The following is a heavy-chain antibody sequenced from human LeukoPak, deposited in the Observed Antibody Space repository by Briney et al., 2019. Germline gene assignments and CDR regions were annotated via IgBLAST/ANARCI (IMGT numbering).Heavy chain of an antibody. CDR1: GGSISSSSYY. D-gene: IGHD4-17*01. Sequence: SETLSLTCTVSGGSISSSSYYWGWIRQPPGRGLEWIGSIYYSGSTYYNPSLKSRVTMSVDTSKNQFSLNLISVTAADTAVYYCARHVGRAGDEPYFDYWGQGALVTVSS. V-gene: IGHV4-39*01. J-gene: IGHJ4*02. CDR3: ARHVGRAGDEPYFDY. CDR2: IYYSGST.